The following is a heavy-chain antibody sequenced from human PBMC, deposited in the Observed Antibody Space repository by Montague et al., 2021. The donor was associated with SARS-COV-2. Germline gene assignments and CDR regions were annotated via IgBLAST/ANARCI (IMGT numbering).Heavy chain of an antibody. D-gene: IGHD4-17*01. V-gene: IGHV4-39*01. J-gene: IGHJ5*02. Sequence: SETLSLTCTVSGDSTSCPNCYWGWIRQPPGKGLDWIGTIYNSGTTYYNPSLKSRLTTSIDTSKNQFSLKLSSVTAADTAVYYCARHRSYGDHSLDNWFHPWGQGTLVTVSS. CDR3: ARHRSYGDHSLDNWFHP. CDR2: IYNSGTT. CDR1: GDSTSCPNCY.